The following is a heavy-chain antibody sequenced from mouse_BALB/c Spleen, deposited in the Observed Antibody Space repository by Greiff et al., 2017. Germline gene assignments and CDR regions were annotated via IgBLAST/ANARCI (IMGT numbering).Heavy chain of an antibody. CDR3: YAACYDDDEAY. CDR2: IDPENGDT. Sequence: EVQLQESGAELVRSGASVKLSCTASGFYIKDYYMHWVKQRPEQGLEWIGWIDPENGDTEYAPKFQGKATMTADTSSNTAYLQLSSLTSEDAAVYFCYAACYDDDEAYWGQGTLVTVSA. D-gene: IGHD2-4*01. V-gene: IGHV14-4*02. J-gene: IGHJ3*01. CDR1: GFYIKDYY.